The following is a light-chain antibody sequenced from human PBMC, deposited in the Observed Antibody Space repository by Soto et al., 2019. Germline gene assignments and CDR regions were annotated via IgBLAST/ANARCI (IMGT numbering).Light chain of an antibody. J-gene: IGKJ1*01. CDR1: QSIRYY. Sequence: DIQLTQSPPTLSASVGDRVTITGRASQSIRYYLAWYQQMPGKAPKLLIYGASSLQSGVPSRFSGSGSGTEFTLTISSLQPADFATYFCQHHNSYSQTFGQGTKVEIK. V-gene: IGKV1-5*01. CDR3: QHHNSYSQT. CDR2: GAS.